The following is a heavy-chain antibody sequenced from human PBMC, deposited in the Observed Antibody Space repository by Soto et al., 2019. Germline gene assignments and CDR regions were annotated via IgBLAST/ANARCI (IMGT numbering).Heavy chain of an antibody. CDR2: IYRAGRT. Sequence: EVQLVESGGGLIQPGGSLRLCCVASGFTVSTNYMNWIRQAPGKGLEWVSIIYRAGRTDYTESVKGRFTMSRDNSKNTLYLQMNSLRAEDKAVYYCARVSSAFDIWGQGTMVTVSS. J-gene: IGHJ3*02. CDR1: GFTVSTNY. V-gene: IGHV3-53*01. D-gene: IGHD2-15*01. CDR3: ARVSSAFDI.